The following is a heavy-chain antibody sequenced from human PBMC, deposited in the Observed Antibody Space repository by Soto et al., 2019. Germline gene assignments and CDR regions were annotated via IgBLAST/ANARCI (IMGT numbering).Heavy chain of an antibody. CDR1: GYSFTSYW. Sequence: PGESLKISCKGSGYSFTSYWISWVRQMPGKGLEWMGRIDPSGSYTNYSPSFQGHVTISADKSISTAYLQWSSLKASDTAMYYCASPGILYSSGWYVYWGQGTLVTVSS. CDR3: ASPGILYSSGWYVY. CDR2: IDPSGSYT. J-gene: IGHJ4*02. D-gene: IGHD6-19*01. V-gene: IGHV5-10-1*01.